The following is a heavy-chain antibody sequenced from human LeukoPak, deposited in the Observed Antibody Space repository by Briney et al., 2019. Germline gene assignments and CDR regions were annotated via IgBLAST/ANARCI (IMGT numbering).Heavy chain of an antibody. CDR1: GYTFTSYA. Sequence: GASVKVSCKASGYTFTSYAMHWVRQAPGQRLEWMGWINAGNGNTKYSQKFQGRVTITRDTSASTAYMELSSLRSEDTAVYYCAREGYCSGGSCHFDYWGQGTLVTVSS. V-gene: IGHV1-3*01. CDR3: AREGYCSGGSCHFDY. J-gene: IGHJ4*02. D-gene: IGHD2-15*01. CDR2: INAGNGNT.